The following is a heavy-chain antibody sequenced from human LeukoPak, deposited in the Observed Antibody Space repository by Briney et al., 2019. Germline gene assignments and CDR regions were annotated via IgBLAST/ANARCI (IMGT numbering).Heavy chain of an antibody. D-gene: IGHD2-15*01. CDR2: ISGLGDNT. CDR3: ARSLRSPRYCIDDTCYFDY. J-gene: IGHJ4*02. CDR1: GFTFTTYA. V-gene: IGHV3-23*01. Sequence: PGGSLRLSCAASGFTFTTYAMSWVRQAPGKGLEWVSGISGLGDNTYYVDSVKGRFTISRDNAKNTQYLQINSLRVEDTAVYYCARSLRSPRYCIDDTCYFDYWGQGTLVTVSS.